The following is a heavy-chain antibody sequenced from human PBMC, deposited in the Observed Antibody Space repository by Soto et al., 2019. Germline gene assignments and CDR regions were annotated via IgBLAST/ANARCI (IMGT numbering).Heavy chain of an antibody. CDR3: ARYCGGGSCYSGYSWFDP. CDR2: INIYNGDT. J-gene: IGHJ5*02. CDR1: GYIFTKYG. D-gene: IGHD2-15*01. V-gene: IGHV1-18*01. Sequence: ASVKVSCKTSGYIFTKYGISWVRQAPGQGPEWMGGINIYNGDTNYAQKFQVRVTMTTDTSTSTAYMELRSLRSDDTAVYYCARYCGGGSCYSGYSWFDPWG.